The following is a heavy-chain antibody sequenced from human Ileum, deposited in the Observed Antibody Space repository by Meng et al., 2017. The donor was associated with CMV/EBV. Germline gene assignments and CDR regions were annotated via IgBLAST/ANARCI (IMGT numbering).Heavy chain of an antibody. V-gene: IGHV3-43D*03. J-gene: IGHJ4*02. Sequence: GESLKIFCAASGFTFDDYAMHWVRQPPGKGLEWVSLITWNGGNTDYADSVKGRFTISRDNSKNSLYLQMNSLRPEDTAFYYCAKGSFYYGSGSYWYFDDWGPGSLVTVSS. D-gene: IGHD3-10*01. CDR2: ITWNGGNT. CDR1: GFTFDDYA. CDR3: AKGSFYYGSGSYWYFDD.